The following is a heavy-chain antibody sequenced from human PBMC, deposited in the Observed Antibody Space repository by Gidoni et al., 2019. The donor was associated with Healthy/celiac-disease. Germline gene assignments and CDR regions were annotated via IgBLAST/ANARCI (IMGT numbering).Heavy chain of an antibody. V-gene: IGHV3-21*01. J-gene: IGHJ4*02. CDR1: GFTFSSYS. D-gene: IGHD1-26*01. Sequence: EVQLVESGGGLVKPGGSLRLSCAASGFTFSSYSMNWVRQAPGKGLEWVSSISSSSSYLYYADSLKCRFTISRDNAKNSLYLQMNSLRAEDTAVYDCARGYGGNLGYWGQGTLVTVSS. CDR2: ISSSSSYL. CDR3: ARGYGGNLGY.